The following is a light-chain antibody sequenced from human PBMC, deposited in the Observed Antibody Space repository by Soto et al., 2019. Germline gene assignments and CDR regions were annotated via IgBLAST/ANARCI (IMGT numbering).Light chain of an antibody. J-gene: IGKJ2*03. Sequence: AIQMTQSPSSLSASVGDTVTFTCRASQAIRNDLGWFQQRPGKPPKLLIYGISILQTRVPSRFSGSGSGTDFTLTISGLQPEDFATYYCLHDALFPYSFGQGTRLEI. CDR2: GIS. CDR1: QAIRND. V-gene: IGKV1-6*01. CDR3: LHDALFPYS.